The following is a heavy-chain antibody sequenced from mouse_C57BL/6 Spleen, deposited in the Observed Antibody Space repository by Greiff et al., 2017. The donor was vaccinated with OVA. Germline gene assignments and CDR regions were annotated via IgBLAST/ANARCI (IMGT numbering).Heavy chain of an antibody. CDR3: AKVLAGAWFAY. V-gene: IGHV5-17*01. CDR1: GFTFSDYG. Sequence: EVKLVESGGGLVKPGGSLKLSCAASGFTFSDYGMHWVRQAPEKGLEWVAYISSGSSTIYYADTVKGRFTISRDNAKNTLFLQMTSLRSEDTDMYYCAKVLAGAWFAYWGQGTLVTVSA. D-gene: IGHD3-3*01. J-gene: IGHJ3*01. CDR2: ISSGSSTI.